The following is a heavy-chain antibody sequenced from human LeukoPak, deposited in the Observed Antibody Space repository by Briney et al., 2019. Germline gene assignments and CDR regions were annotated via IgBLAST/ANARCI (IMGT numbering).Heavy chain of an antibody. V-gene: IGHV3-30*04. J-gene: IGHJ4*02. CDR3: ARDPVGYYFDY. Sequence: GGSLRLSCAASGFTFSSYAMHWVRQAPGKGLEWVAVISYDGSNKYYADSVKGRFTISRDNSKNTLYLQMNSLRAEDTAVYYCARDPVGYYFDYWGQGTLVTVSP. CDR2: ISYDGSNK. D-gene: IGHD1-26*01. CDR1: GFTFSSYA.